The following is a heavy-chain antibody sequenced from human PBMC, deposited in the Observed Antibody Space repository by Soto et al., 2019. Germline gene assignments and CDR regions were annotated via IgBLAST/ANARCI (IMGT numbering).Heavy chain of an antibody. D-gene: IGHD6-13*01. CDR2: ISGSGGST. J-gene: IGHJ5*02. CDR1: GFTFSSYA. Sequence: GGSLRLSFAASGFTFSSYAMSWVRQAPGKGLEWVSAISGSGGSTYYADSVKGRFTISRDNSKNTLYLQMNSLGAEDTAGDYCAKMLDSSWYLVWFDPWGQGTLVTVSS. CDR3: AKMLDSSWYLVWFDP. V-gene: IGHV3-23*01.